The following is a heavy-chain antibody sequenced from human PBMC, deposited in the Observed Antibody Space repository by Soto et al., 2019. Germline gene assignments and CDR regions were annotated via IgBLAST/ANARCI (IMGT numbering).Heavy chain of an antibody. Sequence: GESLKISCKGSGYSFTSYWIGWVRQMPGKGLEWMGIIYPGDSDTRYSPSFQGQVTISADKSISTAYLQWSSLKASDTAMYYCAGQNDGSGAYYYYYGMDVWGQGTTVTVSS. CDR1: GYSFTSYW. CDR2: IYPGDSDT. J-gene: IGHJ6*02. D-gene: IGHD7-27*01. CDR3: AGQNDGSGAYYYYYGMDV. V-gene: IGHV5-51*01.